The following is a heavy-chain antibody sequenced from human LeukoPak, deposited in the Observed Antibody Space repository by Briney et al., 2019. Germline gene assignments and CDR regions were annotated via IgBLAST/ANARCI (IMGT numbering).Heavy chain of an antibody. Sequence: GGSLRLSCAASGFIFSGYGLHWVRQAPGKGLEWVSVISGSGGSAYYADSVKGRFTISRDNSKNTVYLQMNSLRAEDTAVYHCAKAFSSASGSFQAWGQGTLVTVSS. CDR1: GFIFSGYG. CDR3: AKAFSSASGSFQA. D-gene: IGHD3-10*01. J-gene: IGHJ4*02. CDR2: ISGSGGSA. V-gene: IGHV3-23*01.